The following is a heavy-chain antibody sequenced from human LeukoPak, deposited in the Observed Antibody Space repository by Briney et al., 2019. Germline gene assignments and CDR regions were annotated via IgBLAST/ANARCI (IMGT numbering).Heavy chain of an antibody. D-gene: IGHD2-15*01. V-gene: IGHV1-2*06. Sequence: ASVKVSCKASGYTFTGYYMHWVRQAPGQGLEWMGRINPNSGGTNYAQKFQGRVTMTRGTSISTAYMELSRLRSDDAAVYYCAREDVVAADFDYWGQGTLVTVSS. CDR1: GYTFTGYY. CDR3: AREDVVAADFDY. J-gene: IGHJ4*02. CDR2: INPNSGGT.